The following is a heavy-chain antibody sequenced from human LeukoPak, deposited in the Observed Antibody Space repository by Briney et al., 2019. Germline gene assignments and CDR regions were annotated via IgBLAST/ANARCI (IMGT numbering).Heavy chain of an antibody. CDR3: AKICSGPRPSDAFDI. D-gene: IGHD6-19*01. V-gene: IGHV3-30*18. J-gene: IGHJ3*02. CDR1: GFTFSSYS. Sequence: PGGSLRLSCAASGFTFSSYSMNWVRQAPGKGLEWVAVISYDGSNKYYADSVKGRFTISRDNSKNTLYLQMNSLRAEDTAVYYCAKICSGPRPSDAFDIWGQGTMVTVSS. CDR2: ISYDGSNK.